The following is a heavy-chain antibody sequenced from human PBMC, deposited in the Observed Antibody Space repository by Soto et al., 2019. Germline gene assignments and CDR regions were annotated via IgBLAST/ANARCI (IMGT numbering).Heavy chain of an antibody. J-gene: IGHJ4*02. Sequence: GGSMKLSCAASGFTSSSYAMSWVRQAPGKGLEWVSAISGSGGSTYYADSVKGRFTISRDNSKNTLYLQMNSLRAEDTAVYYCAKDMDYGDYDAPFDYWGQGTLVTVSS. D-gene: IGHD4-17*01. V-gene: IGHV3-23*01. CDR3: AKDMDYGDYDAPFDY. CDR1: GFTSSSYA. CDR2: ISGSGGST.